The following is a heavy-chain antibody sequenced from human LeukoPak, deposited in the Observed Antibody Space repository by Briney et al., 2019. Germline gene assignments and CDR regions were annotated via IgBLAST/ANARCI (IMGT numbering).Heavy chain of an antibody. CDR3: ARFVDTAMDAFDI. D-gene: IGHD5-18*01. V-gene: IGHV1-2*06. CDR2: INPNSGGT. J-gene: IGHJ3*02. CDR1: GYTFTGYY. Sequence: ASVKVPCKASGYTFTGYYMHWVRQAPGQGLEWMGRINPNSGGTNYAQKFQGRVTMTRDTSISTAYMELSRLRSDDTAVYYCARFVDTAMDAFDIWGQGTMVTVSS.